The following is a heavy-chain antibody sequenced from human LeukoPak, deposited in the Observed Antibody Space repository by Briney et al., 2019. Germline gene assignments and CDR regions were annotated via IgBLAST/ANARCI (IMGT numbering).Heavy chain of an antibody. D-gene: IGHD1-26*01. V-gene: IGHV4-61*01. CDR3: ARSRAFNSGAFDP. Sequence: SSETLSLTCTVSGAPVSSASYWTWIRQPPGQGVEWIAHIYNGVNTNYNPSLKSRVTISVDTSKNQFSLRLNSVTAADTAVYYCARSRAFNSGAFDPWGQGSLVTVSS. CDR1: GAPVSSASY. CDR2: IYNGVNT. J-gene: IGHJ5*02.